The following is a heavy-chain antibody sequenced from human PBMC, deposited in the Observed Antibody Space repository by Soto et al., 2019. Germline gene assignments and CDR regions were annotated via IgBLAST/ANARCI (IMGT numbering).Heavy chain of an antibody. CDR1: GGSVSSGSYY. V-gene: IGHV4-61*01. CDR2: IYYSGST. D-gene: IGHD6-6*01. J-gene: IGHJ4*02. CDR3: AREALKYRSHPLFDY. Sequence: ASETLSLTCTVSGGSVSSGSYYWSWIRQPPGKGLEWIGYIYYSGSTNYNPSLKSRVTISVDTSKNQFSLKLSSVTAADTAVYYCAREALKYRSHPLFDYWGQGTLVTVSS.